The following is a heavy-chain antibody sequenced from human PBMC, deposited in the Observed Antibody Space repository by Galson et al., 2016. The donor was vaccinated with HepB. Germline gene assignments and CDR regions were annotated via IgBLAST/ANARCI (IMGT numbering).Heavy chain of an antibody. CDR3: ARDKGDQQLVREYYYYYMDV. CDR1: GGTFSSYA. D-gene: IGHD6-13*01. V-gene: IGHV1-69*13. CDR2: IIPIFGTA. Sequence: SVKVSCKASGGTFSSYAISWVRQAPGQGLEWMGGIIPIFGTANYAQKFQDRVTITADESTSTAYMELSSLRSEDTAVYYCARDKGDQQLVREYYYYYMDVWGKGTTVTVSS. J-gene: IGHJ6*03.